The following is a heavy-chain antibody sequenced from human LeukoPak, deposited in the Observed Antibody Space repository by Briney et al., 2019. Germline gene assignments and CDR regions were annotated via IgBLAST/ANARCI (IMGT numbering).Heavy chain of an antibody. CDR1: GYSISSGYY. CDR3: ARVKGYYGSGRPSSNWFDP. D-gene: IGHD3-10*01. J-gene: IGHJ5*02. CDR2: IYHSGST. Sequence: PSETLSLTCVVSGYSISSGYYWGWIRQPPGKGLEWIGNIYHSGSTYYNPSLKSRVTISVDTSKNQFSLKLSSVTAADTAVYYCARVKGYYGSGRPSSNWFDPWGQGTLVTVPS. V-gene: IGHV4-38-2*01.